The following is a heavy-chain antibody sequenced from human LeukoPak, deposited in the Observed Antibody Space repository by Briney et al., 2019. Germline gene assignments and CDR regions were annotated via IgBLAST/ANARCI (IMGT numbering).Heavy chain of an antibody. CDR3: ARAHYDFWGGYLDY. D-gene: IGHD3-3*01. J-gene: IGHJ4*02. CDR2: IYYSGST. V-gene: IGHV4-59*01. Sequence: SETLSLTCTVSGGSISSYYWSWIRQPPGKGLEWIGYIYYSGSTNYNPSLKSRVTISVDTSKNQFSLKLSSVTAADTAVYYCARAHYDFWGGYLDYWGQGTLVTVSS. CDR1: GGSISSYY.